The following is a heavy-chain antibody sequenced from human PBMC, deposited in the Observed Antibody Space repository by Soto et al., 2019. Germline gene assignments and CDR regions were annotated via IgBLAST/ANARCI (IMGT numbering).Heavy chain of an antibody. CDR3: ARIGSQPDEFDI. CDR1: GGSISSSSYY. Sequence: QLQLQESGPGLVKPSETLSLTCTVSGGSISSSSYYWGWIRQPPGKGLEWIGNIYYSGSTYYNPSLTRRVNISGDKSTHQFALKMSAVTAAYTAVYYCARIGSQPDEFDIWGQGTLVTVSS. CDR2: IYYSGST. V-gene: IGHV4-39*01. J-gene: IGHJ3*02.